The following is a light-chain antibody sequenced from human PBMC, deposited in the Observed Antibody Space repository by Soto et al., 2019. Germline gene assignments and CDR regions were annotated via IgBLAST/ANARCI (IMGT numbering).Light chain of an antibody. CDR2: EAL. Sequence: ETVLTQSPATLSLSPGERATLSCRASRSISTYLAWYQQKPGQPPRLLIYEALNRATGIPARFSGSGSGTDFTLTISGLEPEYFAVYYCQQRNNWPLRFGGGTKVEIK. J-gene: IGKJ4*02. V-gene: IGKV3-11*01. CDR3: QQRNNWPLR. CDR1: RSISTY.